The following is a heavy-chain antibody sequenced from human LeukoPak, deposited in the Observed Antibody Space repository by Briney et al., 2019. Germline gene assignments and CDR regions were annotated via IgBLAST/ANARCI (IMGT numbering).Heavy chain of an antibody. CDR1: GYTFNTYG. J-gene: IGHJ4*02. CDR2: ISPYNGNT. Sequence: GASAKVSCKPYGYTFNTYGITWVRQAPGQGLEWMGWISPYNGNTNYAQKFQGRVTMTRNTSISTAYMELSSLRSEDTAVYYCSFGYSLFDYWGQGTLVTVSS. V-gene: IGHV1-18*01. CDR3: SFGYSLFDY. D-gene: IGHD3-22*01.